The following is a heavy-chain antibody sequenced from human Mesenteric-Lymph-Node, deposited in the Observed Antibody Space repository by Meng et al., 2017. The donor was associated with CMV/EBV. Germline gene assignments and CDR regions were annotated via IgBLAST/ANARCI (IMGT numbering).Heavy chain of an antibody. D-gene: IGHD3-3*01. CDR1: GGSISSSNW. CDR2: IYHSGST. CDR3: ARAGGGYYTGSDYYYGMDV. J-gene: IGHJ6*02. V-gene: IGHV4-4*02. Sequence: SETLSLSCAVSGGSISSSNWWSWVRQPLGKGLEWIGEIYHSGSTNYNPSLKSRVTISVDKSKNQFSLKLSSVTAADTAVYYCARAGGGYYTGSDYYYGMDVWGQGTTVTVSS.